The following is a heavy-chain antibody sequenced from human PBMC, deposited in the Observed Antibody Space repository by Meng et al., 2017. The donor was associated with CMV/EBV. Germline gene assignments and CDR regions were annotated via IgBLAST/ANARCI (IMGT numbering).Heavy chain of an antibody. CDR2: TYYRSKWYN. CDR3: ARDRYCSSTSCYWVGMDV. CDR1: GDSVPSNSAA. J-gene: IGHJ6*02. V-gene: IGHV6-1*01. D-gene: IGHD2-2*01. Sequence: LRLSCAISGDSVPSNSAAWNWIRQSPSRGLEWLGRTYYRSKWYNDYAVSVKSRITINPDTSKNQFSLQLNSVTPEDTAVYYCARDRYCSSTSCYWVGMDVWGQGTTVTVSS.